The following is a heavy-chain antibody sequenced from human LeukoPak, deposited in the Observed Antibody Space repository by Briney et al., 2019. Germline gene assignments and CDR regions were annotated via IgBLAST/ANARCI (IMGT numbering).Heavy chain of an antibody. CDR2: IYSGGST. CDR1: GFTVSSNY. CDR3: ASRDYYDSSGYYDAFDI. V-gene: IGHV3-53*01. Sequence: GGSLRLSCAASGFTVSSNYMSWVRQAPGKGLEWVSVIYSGGSTYYADSGKGRFTISRDNSKNTLYLQMNSLRAEDTAVYYCASRDYYDSSGYYDAFDIWGQGTMVTVSS. D-gene: IGHD3-22*01. J-gene: IGHJ3*02.